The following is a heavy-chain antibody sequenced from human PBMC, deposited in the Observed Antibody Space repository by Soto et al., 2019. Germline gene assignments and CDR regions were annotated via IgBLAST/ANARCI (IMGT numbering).Heavy chain of an antibody. V-gene: IGHV3-43*01. CDR1: GFTFDDYT. CDR2: ISWDGGST. CDR3: TSEPSRYSSGWADAFDI. J-gene: IGHJ3*02. Sequence: PGGSLRLSCAASGFTFDDYTMHWVRQAPGKGLEWVSLISWDGGSTYYADSVKGRFTISRDNSKNSLYLQMNSLRTEDTALYYCTSEPSRYSSGWADAFDIWGQGTMVTVSS. D-gene: IGHD6-19*01.